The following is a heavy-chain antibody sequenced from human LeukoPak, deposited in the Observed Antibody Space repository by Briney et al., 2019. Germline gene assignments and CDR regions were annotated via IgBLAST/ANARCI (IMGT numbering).Heavy chain of an antibody. CDR3: ARHPLLGSYWYFDL. CDR2: IYTSGST. D-gene: IGHD2-8*02. CDR1: GASIRSYY. J-gene: IGHJ2*01. V-gene: IGHV4-4*08. Sequence: SETLSLTCTVSGASIRSYYWSWIRQPPGKGLEWIGYIYTSGSTNQNPSLKSRVTISWDTSKNHFSLKLTSVTAADTAVYYCARHPLLGSYWYFDLWGRGTLVTVSS.